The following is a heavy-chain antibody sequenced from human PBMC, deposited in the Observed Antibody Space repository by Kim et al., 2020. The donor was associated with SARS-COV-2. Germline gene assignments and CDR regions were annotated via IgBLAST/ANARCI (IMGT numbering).Heavy chain of an antibody. CDR1: GYRFSNYW. CDR3: ARHSGEVAHYFYYFPMDV. CDR2: IYPGDSDT. J-gene: IGHJ6*02. D-gene: IGHD3-10*01. Sequence: GESLKISCKGSGYRFSNYWIAWVRQMPGKGLEWMGVIYPGDSDTRYSPSFQGQVTISADKSISTAYLQWSSLKASDTAMYYCARHSGEVAHYFYYFPMDVWGQGTTVTVSS. V-gene: IGHV5-51*01.